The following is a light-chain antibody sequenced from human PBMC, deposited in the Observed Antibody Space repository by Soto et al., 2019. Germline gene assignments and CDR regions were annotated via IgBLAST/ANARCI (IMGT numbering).Light chain of an antibody. Sequence: EIVVGKYGGNLTLSQGERATLCCRVSHRVSSANFAWYQQKPGHAPSLLIFGASSRATGIPYRFSGSRSGTVFTLTICFLQPDDFAVYYCHQYCNSPQTFAQGTKVDIK. V-gene: IGKV3-20*01. CDR1: HRVSSAN. CDR3: HQYCNSPQT. J-gene: IGKJ1*01. CDR2: GAS.